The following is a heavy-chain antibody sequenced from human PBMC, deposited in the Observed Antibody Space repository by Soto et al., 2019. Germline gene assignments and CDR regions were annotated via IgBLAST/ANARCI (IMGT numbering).Heavy chain of an antibody. V-gene: IGHV3-30-3*01. CDR3: AIEIAVARTGDAMDG. CDR1: GFTFSSYA. Sequence: GGSLRLSCAASGFTFSSYAMHWVRQAPGKGLEWVAVISYDGSNKYYADSVKGRFTISRDNSKNTLYLQMNSLRAEDTAVYYCAIEIAVARTGDAMDGGGLGTALTVSA. D-gene: IGHD6-19*01. CDR2: ISYDGSNK. J-gene: IGHJ6*04.